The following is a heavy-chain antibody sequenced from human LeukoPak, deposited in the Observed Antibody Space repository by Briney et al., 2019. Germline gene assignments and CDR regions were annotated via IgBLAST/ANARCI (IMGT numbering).Heavy chain of an antibody. CDR1: GFTVSNNY. D-gene: IGHD3-10*01. J-gene: IGHJ4*02. V-gene: IGHV3-53*01. Sequence: GGSLRLSCAASGFTVSNNYMNWVRQAPGKGLEWVSVIFSSGPTYYADSVKGRFTISRDTSKNALYLQMNSLRAEDTAVYYCAISGLGFGEFRGLDYWGQGTLVTVSS. CDR3: AISGLGFGEFRGLDY. CDR2: IFSSGPT.